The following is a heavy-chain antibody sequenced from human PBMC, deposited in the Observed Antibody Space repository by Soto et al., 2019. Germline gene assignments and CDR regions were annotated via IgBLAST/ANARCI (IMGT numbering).Heavy chain of an antibody. D-gene: IGHD3-22*01. CDR2: IYYSGST. CDR1: GGSISSGGYY. J-gene: IGHJ3*02. Sequence: QVQLQESGPGLVKPSQTLSLTCTVSGGSISSGGYYWSWIRQHPGKGLEWIGYIYYSGSTYYNPSLKSRVTISVGTAKNQCSLKLSSVTAADTAVYYCARVCRGYYDSSGCLIDAFDIWGQGTMVTVSS. CDR3: ARVCRGYYDSSGCLIDAFDI. V-gene: IGHV4-31*03.